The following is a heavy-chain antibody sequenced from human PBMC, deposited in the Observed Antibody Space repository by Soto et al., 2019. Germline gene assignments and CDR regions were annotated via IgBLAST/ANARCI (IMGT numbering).Heavy chain of an antibody. V-gene: IGHV3-23*01. Sequence: HPGGSLRLSCAASGFTFSSYAMSWVRQAPGKGLEWVSAFSGSGGSTYYADSVKGRFTISRDNSKNTLYLQMNSLRAEDTAVYYCAKGLVSTTVVTPNDYWGQGTLVTVSS. D-gene: IGHD4-17*01. J-gene: IGHJ4*02. CDR1: GFTFSSYA. CDR2: FSGSGGST. CDR3: AKGLVSTTVVTPNDY.